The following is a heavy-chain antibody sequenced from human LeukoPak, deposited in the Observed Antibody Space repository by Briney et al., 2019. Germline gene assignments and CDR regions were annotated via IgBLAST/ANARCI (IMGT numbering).Heavy chain of an antibody. D-gene: IGHD4-11*01. CDR2: IYYSGST. J-gene: IGHJ5*02. V-gene: IGHV4-59*08. Sequence: KPSETLSLTCTVSGGSISSYYWNWIRQPPGKGLEWIGYIYYSGSTNYNPSLKSRVTISVDTSKNHFSLKLSSVTAADTAVYYCARHFHYSNNWFDPWGQGTLVTVSS. CDR1: GGSISSYY. CDR3: ARHFHYSNNWFDP.